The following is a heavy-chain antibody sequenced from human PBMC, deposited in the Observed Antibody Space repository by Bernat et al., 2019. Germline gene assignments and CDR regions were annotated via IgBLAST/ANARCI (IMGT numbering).Heavy chain of an antibody. CDR2: ISGSGDTT. J-gene: IGHJ4*02. CDR1: GFTFSNYA. Sequence: EVQLLESGGGLVQPGGSLRLSCAASGFTFSNYAMSWVRQAPGKGLEWGSTISGSGDTTYYPDSMKGRFTISRDNSKNTVYLQMSSLRAEDAAVYYCGKSQGYRYVAYCDYWGQGTLVTVSS. V-gene: IGHV3-23*01. CDR3: GKSQGYRYVAYCDY. D-gene: IGHD5-18*01.